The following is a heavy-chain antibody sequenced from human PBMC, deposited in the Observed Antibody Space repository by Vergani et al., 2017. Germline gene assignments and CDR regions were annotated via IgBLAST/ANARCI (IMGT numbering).Heavy chain of an antibody. V-gene: IGHV4-61*02. CDR3: ARGSTHWKQGGFDS. CDR1: GDSIFSGNYY. Sequence: QVQLQESGPGLVKPSQTLSLTCAVSGDSIFSGNYYWNWIRQPAENELEWIGRIYTTGSTDYNPSLKSLVTMSLDSSRSHFSLRLSSVTAADTAIYFCARGSTHWKQGGFDSWGQGTKVTVSS. D-gene: IGHD1-1*01. CDR2: IYTTGST. J-gene: IGHJ3*02.